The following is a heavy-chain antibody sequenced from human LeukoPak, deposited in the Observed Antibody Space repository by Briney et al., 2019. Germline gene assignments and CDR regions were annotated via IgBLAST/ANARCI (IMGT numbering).Heavy chain of an antibody. CDR1: GFTIDAYA. D-gene: IGHD2/OR15-2a*01. CDR3: ATWAFYHGLDV. V-gene: IGHV3-43*02. J-gene: IGHJ6*02. CDR2: INADGGRT. Sequence: GGSLTLSCAASGFTIDAYAMHWVRQPPGKGLEWVSLINADGGRTYYADSMKGRFTISRDNSKNSLYLQMNSLRTEDTALYYCATWAFYHGLDVWGQGTTVTVSS.